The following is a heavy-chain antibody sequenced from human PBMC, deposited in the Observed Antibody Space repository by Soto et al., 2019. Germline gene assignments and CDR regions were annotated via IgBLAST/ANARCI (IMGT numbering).Heavy chain of an antibody. Sequence: ASVKVSCKASGYTFTGYYMHWVRQAPGQGLEWMGWINPNSGGTNYAQKFQGWVTMTRDTSISTAYKELSRLRSDDTAVYYCARAVRYFDWLLFGAFDIWGQGTMVTVSS. CDR2: INPNSGGT. J-gene: IGHJ3*02. D-gene: IGHD3-9*01. V-gene: IGHV1-2*04. CDR3: ARAVRYFDWLLFGAFDI. CDR1: GYTFTGYY.